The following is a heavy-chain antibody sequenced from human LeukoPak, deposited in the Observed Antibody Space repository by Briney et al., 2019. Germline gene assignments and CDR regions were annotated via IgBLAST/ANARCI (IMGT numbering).Heavy chain of an antibody. D-gene: IGHD2-2*01. CDR1: GYSFTSYW. CDR3: ARQAVPAAIQYYYYYMDV. CDR2: IYPGDSDT. Sequence: GESLKISCKGSGYSFTSYWIGWVRQMPGKGLEWMGIIYPGDSDTRYSPSFQGQVTISADKSISTAYLQWSSLKASDTAMYYCARQAVPAAIQYYYYYMDVWGKGTTVTVSS. J-gene: IGHJ6*03. V-gene: IGHV5-51*01.